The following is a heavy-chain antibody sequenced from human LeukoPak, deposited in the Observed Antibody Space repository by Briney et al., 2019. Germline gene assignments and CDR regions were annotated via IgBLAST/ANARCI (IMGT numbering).Heavy chain of an antibody. CDR1: GGSFSGYY. Sequence: SETLSLTCAVYGGSFSGYYWSWIRKPPGKGLEWIGEINHSGSTNYNPSLKSRVTISVDTSKNQFSLKLSSVTAADTAVYYCASLYSSSSDLGQFDYWGQGTLVTVSS. V-gene: IGHV4-34*01. CDR2: INHSGST. D-gene: IGHD6-6*01. J-gene: IGHJ4*02. CDR3: ASLYSSSSDLGQFDY.